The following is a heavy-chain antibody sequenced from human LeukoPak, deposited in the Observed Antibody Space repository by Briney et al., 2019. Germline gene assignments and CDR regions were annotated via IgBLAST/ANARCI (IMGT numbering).Heavy chain of an antibody. CDR3: AKATRYDILTGYSLDY. V-gene: IGHV3-23*01. Sequence: TGGSLRLSCAASGFTFSTYAMSWVRQAPGKGLEWVSAISGSGGSTYYADSVKGRFTISRDNSKNTLYLQMNSLRAEDTAVYYCAKATRYDILTGYSLDYWGQGTLVTVSS. J-gene: IGHJ4*02. D-gene: IGHD3-9*01. CDR1: GFTFSTYA. CDR2: ISGSGGST.